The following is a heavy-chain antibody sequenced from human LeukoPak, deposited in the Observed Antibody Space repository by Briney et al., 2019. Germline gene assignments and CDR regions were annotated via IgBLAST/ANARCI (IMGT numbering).Heavy chain of an antibody. CDR2: IIPIFGTA. D-gene: IGHD6-13*01. J-gene: IGHJ4*02. CDR3: ARDEAGYSTY. V-gene: IGHV1-69*13. Sequence: SVKVSCKASGYTFTSYGISWVRQAPGQGLEWMGGIIPIFGTANYAQKFQGRVTITADESTSTAYMELSSLRSEDTAVYYCARDEAGYSTYWGQGTLVTVSS. CDR1: GYTFTSYG.